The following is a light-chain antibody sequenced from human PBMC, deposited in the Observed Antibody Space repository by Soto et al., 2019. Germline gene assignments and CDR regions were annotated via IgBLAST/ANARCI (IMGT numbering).Light chain of an antibody. CDR3: QQYNNWPYT. Sequence: EIVMTQSPVTLSVSPGERAALSCRASQSVGSNFAWYQQRPGQAPRVLIYGTSTRATGGPARLSGSGSGTDFTLTISSLQSEDFAVYYCQQYNNWPYTLGQGTRLELK. V-gene: IGKV3-15*01. J-gene: IGKJ2*01. CDR2: GTS. CDR1: QSVGSN.